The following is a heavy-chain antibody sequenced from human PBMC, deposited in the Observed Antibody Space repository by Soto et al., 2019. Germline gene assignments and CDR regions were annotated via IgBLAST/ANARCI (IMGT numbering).Heavy chain of an antibody. CDR3: AKGPAAAGSDGWYYFDY. Sequence: PGGSLRLSCAASGFTFSSYAMSWVRQAPGKGLEWVSAISSRGGTTYYADSVKGRFTISRDNSKNTLYLQMNSPRAEDTAVYYCAKGPAAAGSDGWYYFDYWGQGTLVTVSS. CDR2: ISSRGGTT. CDR1: GFTFSSYA. J-gene: IGHJ4*02. V-gene: IGHV3-23*01. D-gene: IGHD6-13*01.